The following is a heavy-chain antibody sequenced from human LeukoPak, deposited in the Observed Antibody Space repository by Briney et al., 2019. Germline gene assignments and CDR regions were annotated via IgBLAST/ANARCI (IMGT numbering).Heavy chain of an antibody. Sequence: GGSLRLSCAASGFTFSSYGMHWVRQAPGKGLEWVAVISYDGSNKYYADSVKGRFTIPRDNSKNTLYLQMNSLRAEDTAVYYCAKNLAAAGFPGGDYWGQGTLVTVSS. CDR2: ISYDGSNK. J-gene: IGHJ4*02. CDR3: AKNLAAAGFPGGDY. CDR1: GFTFSSYG. V-gene: IGHV3-30*18. D-gene: IGHD6-13*01.